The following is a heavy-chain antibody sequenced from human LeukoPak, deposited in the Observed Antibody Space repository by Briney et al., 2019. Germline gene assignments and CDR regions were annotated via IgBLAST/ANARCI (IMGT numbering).Heavy chain of an antibody. CDR2: IIPTFGTA. D-gene: IGHD4-23*01. J-gene: IGHJ4*02. CDR3: ARWRDDYGGNFYFDY. Sequence: ALVKVSCKASGGTFSSYAISWVRQAPGQGLEWMGGIIPTFGTANYAQKFQGRGTITTDESTSTAYMELSSLRSEDTAVYYCARWRDDYGGNFYFDYWGQGTLVTVSS. CDR1: GGTFSSYA. V-gene: IGHV1-69*05.